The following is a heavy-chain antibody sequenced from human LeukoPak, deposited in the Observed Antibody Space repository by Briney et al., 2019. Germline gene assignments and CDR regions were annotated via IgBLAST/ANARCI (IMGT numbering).Heavy chain of an antibody. J-gene: IGHJ6*04. Sequence: GGSLRLSCAASGFTFSSYEMNWVRQAPGKGLEWVSYISSSGGTIYYADSVKGRFTISGDNAKNSLYLQMNSLRAEDTAVYYCAELGITMIGGVWGKGTTVTISS. D-gene: IGHD3-10*02. CDR1: GFTFSSYE. CDR2: ISSSGGTI. V-gene: IGHV3-48*03. CDR3: AELGITMIGGV.